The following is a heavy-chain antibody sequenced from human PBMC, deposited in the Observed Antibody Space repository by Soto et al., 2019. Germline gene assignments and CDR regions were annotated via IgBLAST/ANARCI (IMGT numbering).Heavy chain of an antibody. V-gene: IGHV6-1*01. CDR2: TYYRSRWYN. CDR3: ARELPYYVSSDSYLDY. D-gene: IGHD3-16*01. Sequence: SPTLSLPCYRSVHRVSVNIAACTWIRQSPSRVLEWLGRTYYRSRWYNDYAVSVKSRITVTPDTSKNQFSLHLNSVTPEDTAVYYWARELPYYVSSDSYLDYGCQGARVNVS. CDR1: VHRVSVNIAA. J-gene: IGHJ4*02.